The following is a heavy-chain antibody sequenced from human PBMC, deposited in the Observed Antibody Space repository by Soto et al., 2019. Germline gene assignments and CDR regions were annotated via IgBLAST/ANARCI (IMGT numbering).Heavy chain of an antibody. J-gene: IGHJ6*03. CDR3: ARDPGTVTTLGPYYYYYMDV. CDR1: GYTFTSYG. V-gene: IGHV1-18*01. D-gene: IGHD4-4*01. CDR2: ISAYNGNT. Sequence: ASVKVSCKASGYTFTSYGISWVRQAPGQGLEWMGWISAYNGNTNYAQKLQGRVTMTTDTSTSTAYMELRSLRSDDTAVYYCARDPGTVTTLGPYYYYYMDVWGKGTTVTVSS.